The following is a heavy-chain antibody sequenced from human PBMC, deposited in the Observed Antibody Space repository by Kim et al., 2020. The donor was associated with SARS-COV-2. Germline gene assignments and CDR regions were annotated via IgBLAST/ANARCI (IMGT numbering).Heavy chain of an antibody. Sequence: SETLSLTCTVSGCSFSSYYWSWIRQPPGKGLEWIGYICYSGSTNYNPSLKSRLTISVDTSKNQFSLKLSSVTAAETAVYYCAKDNLNYYDYYGMDVSCQG. CDR3: AKDNLNYYDYYGMDV. J-gene: IGHJ6*02. V-gene: IGHV4-59*01. CDR1: GCSFSSYY. CDR2: ICYSGST.